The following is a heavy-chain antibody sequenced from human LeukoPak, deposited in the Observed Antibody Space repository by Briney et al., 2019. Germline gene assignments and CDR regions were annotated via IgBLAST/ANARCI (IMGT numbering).Heavy chain of an antibody. CDR3: ANLNSGYDFVYPPYDY. CDR2: ILYDGSNK. Sequence: GGSLRLSCAASGFTFSSYAMHWVRQAPGKGLEWVAVILYDGSNKYYADSVKGRFTISRDNSKNTLYLQMNSLRAEDTAVYYCANLNSGYDFVYPPYDYWGQGTLVTVSS. J-gene: IGHJ4*02. D-gene: IGHD5-12*01. V-gene: IGHV3-30*04. CDR1: GFTFSSYA.